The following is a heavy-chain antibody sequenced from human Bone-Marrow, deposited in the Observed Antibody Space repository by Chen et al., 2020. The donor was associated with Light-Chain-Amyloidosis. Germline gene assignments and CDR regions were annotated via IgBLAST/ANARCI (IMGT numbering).Heavy chain of an antibody. CDR2: ISGSGDDT. Sequence: EVQLLESGGGLVQPGGSLRLSCAASGFTFTSYAMNWVRQAPGKGLEWVSGISGSGDDTKYAESVRGRFTISRDNSKNTLSLQLDSLRAEDTAIYYCANSRCELLSHIYLQQCGQGTLVIVPS. CDR1: GFTFTSYA. J-gene: IGHJ1*01. V-gene: IGHV3-23*01. CDR3: ANSRCELLSHIYLQQ. D-gene: IGHD3-10*01.